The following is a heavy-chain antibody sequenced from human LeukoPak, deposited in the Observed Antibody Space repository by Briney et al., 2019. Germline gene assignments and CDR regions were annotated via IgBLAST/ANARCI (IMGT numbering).Heavy chain of an antibody. CDR3: ARHAVRGVLYYFDY. J-gene: IGHJ4*02. V-gene: IGHV4-59*08. Sequence: SETLSLTCTVSGGSISSYYWSWIRQPPGKGLEWIGYIYYSGSTNYNPSLKSRVTISVDTSKNQFSLKLSSVTAADTAVYYCARHAVRGVLYYFDYWGQGILVIVSS. D-gene: IGHD3-10*01. CDR1: GGSISSYY. CDR2: IYYSGST.